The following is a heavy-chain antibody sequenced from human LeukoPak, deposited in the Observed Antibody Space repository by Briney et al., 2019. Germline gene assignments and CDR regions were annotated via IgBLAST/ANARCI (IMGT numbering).Heavy chain of an antibody. J-gene: IGHJ4*02. Sequence: GGSLRLSCAASGFAFSNYWMHWVRQAPGKGLVWVSRLHSNGASTSYADSVRGRFTVSRDTAMNTLNLQMNTLTAEDTAVYYCARSGWPYYFDYWGQGTLVTVSS. CDR3: ARSGWPYYFDY. D-gene: IGHD3-22*01. V-gene: IGHV3-74*01. CDR2: LHSNGAST. CDR1: GFAFSNYW.